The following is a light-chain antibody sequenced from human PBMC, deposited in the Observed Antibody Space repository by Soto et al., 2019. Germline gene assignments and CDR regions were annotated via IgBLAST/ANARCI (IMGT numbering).Light chain of an antibody. CDR1: QTISFY. V-gene: IGKV1-39*01. J-gene: IGKJ1*01. Sequence: DIQMTQSPSSLSASVGDRVTITCRASQTISFYLNWYQQKPGKAPKLLIFAASNLQSGVPSRFSASGSGKAFTLTLTSLRPEDFETYYCQHAYTTTWTFGQGTTVEIK. CDR2: AAS. CDR3: QHAYTTTWT.